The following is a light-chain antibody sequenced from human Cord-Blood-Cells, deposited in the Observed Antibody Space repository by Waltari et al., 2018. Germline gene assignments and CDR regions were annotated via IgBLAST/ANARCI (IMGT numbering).Light chain of an antibody. CDR3: QQINSHPLP. CDR1: QGISSY. V-gene: IGKV1-9*01. J-gene: IGKJ4*02. Sequence: DIQLTQSPSFLSASVGDRVTITCRASQGISSYLDWYQQKPGKAPKLLIYAASTLQSGVPSRFSGRGSGTAFTLTISSLQPEDFATYYCQQINSHPLPFGGGTKVES. CDR2: AAS.